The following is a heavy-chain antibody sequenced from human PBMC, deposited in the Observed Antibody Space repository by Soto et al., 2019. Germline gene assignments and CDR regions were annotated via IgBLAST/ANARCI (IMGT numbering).Heavy chain of an antibody. D-gene: IGHD5-12*01. J-gene: IGHJ4*02. V-gene: IGHV4-4*07. CDR1: GGSINTFY. CDR2: IFSSGST. Sequence: SETLSLTCTVSGGSINTFYWSWVRQPAGKGLEWIGRIFSSGSTSFNPSLESRVAMSVDTSKNHFSLNLSSVTAADMAVYYCAREGSYSAYNFAHGIQLWSFDFWGQGALVTVTS. CDR3: AREGSYSAYNFAHGIQLWSFDF.